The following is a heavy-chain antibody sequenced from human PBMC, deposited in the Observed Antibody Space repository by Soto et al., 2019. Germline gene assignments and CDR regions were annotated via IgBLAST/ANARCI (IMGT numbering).Heavy chain of an antibody. J-gene: IGHJ6*02. D-gene: IGHD5-12*01. CDR3: ARGGDGYNHYYYGMDV. CDR2: TYYRSKWYN. V-gene: IGHV6-1*01. CDR1: GDRVSSNSAA. Sequence: QSQTLSLTCAISGDRVSSNSAAWNWLRQSPSRGLEWLGRTYYRSKWYNDYAVSVKSRITINPDTSKNQFSLQLNSVTPEDTAVYYCARGGDGYNHYYYGMDVWGQGTTVTVSS.